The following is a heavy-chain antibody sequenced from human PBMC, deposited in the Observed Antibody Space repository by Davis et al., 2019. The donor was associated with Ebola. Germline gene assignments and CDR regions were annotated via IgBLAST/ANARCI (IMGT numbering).Heavy chain of an antibody. CDR3: ARITGGLRFLEWYYGMDV. Sequence: SVKVSCKASGGTFSSYAISWVRQAPGQGLEWMGRIIPILGIANYAQKFQGRVTITADKSTSTAYMELSSLRSEDTAVYYCARITGGLRFLEWYYGMDVWGQGTTVTVSS. D-gene: IGHD3-3*01. CDR2: IIPILGIA. V-gene: IGHV1-69*04. J-gene: IGHJ6*02. CDR1: GGTFSSYA.